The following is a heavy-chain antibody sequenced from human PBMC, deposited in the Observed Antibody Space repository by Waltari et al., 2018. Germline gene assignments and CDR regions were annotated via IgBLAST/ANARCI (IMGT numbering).Heavy chain of an antibody. CDR1: GYTFKSYA. Sequence: VQLVQSETEVKKPGASVMVSCTTSGYTFKSYAISWRRQAPGQGLEWMVWVSGYNGDTFYAQNFQDRLTMTTETSTTTTYMELRNLRSDDTAIYYCARVSTNNGPGDLDYWGQGTLVTVSA. J-gene: IGHJ4*02. CDR3: ARVSTNNGPGDLDY. D-gene: IGHD2-8*01. V-gene: IGHV1-18*01. CDR2: VSGYNGDT.